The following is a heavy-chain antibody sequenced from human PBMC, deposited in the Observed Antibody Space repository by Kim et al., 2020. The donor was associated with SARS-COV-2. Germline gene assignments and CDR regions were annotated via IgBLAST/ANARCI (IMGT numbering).Heavy chain of an antibody. D-gene: IGHD3-10*01. CDR3: ARLTGDGSGSYLYYYYYGMDV. V-gene: IGHV5-10-1*01. CDR1: GYSFTSYW. Sequence: GESLKISCKGSGYSFTSYWISWVRQMPGKGLEWMGRIDPSDSYTNYSPSFQGHVTISADKSISTAYLQWSSLKASDTAMYYCARLTGDGSGSYLYYYYYGMDVWGQGTTVTVSS. CDR2: IDPSDSYT. J-gene: IGHJ6*02.